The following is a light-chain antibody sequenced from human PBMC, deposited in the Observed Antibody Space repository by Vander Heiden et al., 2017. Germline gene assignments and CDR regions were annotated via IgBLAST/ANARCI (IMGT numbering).Light chain of an antibody. V-gene: IGKV1-39*01. CDR1: QSFSSY. CDR3: QQSYSTPPWT. Sequence: DIQMTQSPSSRSASVGDRVTITCRASQSFSSYLNWYQQKPGKAPKLLIYAASSLQSGVPSRFSGSGSGTDFTLTISSLQPEDFATYYCQQSYSTPPWTFGQGTKVEIK. J-gene: IGKJ1*01. CDR2: AAS.